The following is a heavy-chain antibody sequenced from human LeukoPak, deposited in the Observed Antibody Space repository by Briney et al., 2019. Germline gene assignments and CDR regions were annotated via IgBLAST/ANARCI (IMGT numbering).Heavy chain of an antibody. CDR2: INHSGST. V-gene: IGHV4-34*01. D-gene: IGHD6-19*01. CDR1: GGSFSGYY. J-gene: IGHJ4*02. CDR3: ARGPSSGWYY. Sequence: SETLSLTCAVYGGSFSGYYWSWIRQPPGKGLEWIGEINHSGSTNYNPSLKSRVTISVDTSKNQFSLKPSSVTAADTAVYYCARGPSSGWYYWGQGTLVTVSS.